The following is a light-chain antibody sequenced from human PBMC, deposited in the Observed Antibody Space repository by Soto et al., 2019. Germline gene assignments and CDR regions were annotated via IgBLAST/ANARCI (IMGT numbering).Light chain of an antibody. CDR2: EGT. CDR1: SSDIGSYDL. J-gene: IGLJ1*01. V-gene: IGLV2-14*02. CDR3: SSYTSTSTLFFV. Sequence: QSALTQPASVSGPLGQSIVISCTGSSSDIGSYDLVSWYQQYPGKAPKVVIFEGTKRPSGVSNRYSGSKSGNTASLTISGLQADDEADYYCSSYTSTSTLFFVFATGTKLTVL.